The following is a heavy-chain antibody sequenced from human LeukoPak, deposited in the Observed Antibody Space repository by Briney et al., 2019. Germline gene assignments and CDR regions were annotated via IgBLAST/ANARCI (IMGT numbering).Heavy chain of an antibody. D-gene: IGHD5-24*01. V-gene: IGHV3-7*03. CDR2: IKQDGGEK. CDR3: ANVEMATIFY. J-gene: IGHJ4*02. CDR1: GFTFGKYW. Sequence: GVSLRLSCVASGFTFGKYWMSWVRQAPGKGLEWVANIKQDGGEKYYVDSVTGRFTISRDNAKNSLYLQMNSLRAEDTAVYYCANVEMATIFYWGQGTLVTVSS.